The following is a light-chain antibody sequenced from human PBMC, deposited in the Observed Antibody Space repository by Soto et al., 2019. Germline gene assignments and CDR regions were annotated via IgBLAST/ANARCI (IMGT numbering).Light chain of an antibody. CDR1: QYVSSTY. J-gene: IGKJ1*01. CDR2: GAS. V-gene: IGKV3-20*01. CDR3: QLYGMSPWT. Sequence: EIVLTQSPGTLSLSPGERATLSCRASQYVSSTYLAWYQKTPGQAPRLLISGASSRATGIPDRFSGSGSGTDFTLTISRLEPEDFAVYYCQLYGMSPWTFGQGTKVEVK.